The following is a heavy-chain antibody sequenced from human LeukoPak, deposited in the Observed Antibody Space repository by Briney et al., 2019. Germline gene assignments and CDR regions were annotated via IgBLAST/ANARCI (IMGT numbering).Heavy chain of an antibody. CDR1: GYSFTSYW. D-gene: IGHD2-21*02. CDR3: ARLGYCGGDCFGQADY. J-gene: IGHJ4*02. Sequence: GESLKISCKGSGYSFTSYWIGWVRQMPGKGLEWMGIIYPGDSDTRYSPSFQGQVAISADKSISTAYLQWSSLKASDTAMYYCARLGYCGGDCFGQADYWGQGTLVTVSS. V-gene: IGHV5-51*01. CDR2: IYPGDSDT.